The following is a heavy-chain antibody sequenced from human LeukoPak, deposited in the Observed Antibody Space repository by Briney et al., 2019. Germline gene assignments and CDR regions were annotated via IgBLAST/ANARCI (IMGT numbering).Heavy chain of an antibody. CDR2: IHTSGDT. CDR1: GLTGSHNY. CDR3: ARDLLLVVPAADWYGMDV. Sequence: GGSLRLSCAASGLTGSHNYVSWVRQAPGKGLEWVSAIHTSGDTCYADSVKGRFTISRDNSKNTLYLQMNSLRAEDTAVYYCARDLLLVVPAADWYGMDVWGQGTTVTVSS. D-gene: IGHD2-2*01. V-gene: IGHV3-66*03. J-gene: IGHJ6*02.